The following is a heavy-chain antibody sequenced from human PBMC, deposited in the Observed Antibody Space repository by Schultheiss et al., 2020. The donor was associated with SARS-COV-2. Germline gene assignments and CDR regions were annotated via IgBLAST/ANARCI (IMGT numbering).Heavy chain of an antibody. D-gene: IGHD5-12*01. CDR1: GFTFSSYA. CDR2: ISSNGGST. Sequence: GGSLRLSCSASGFTFSSYAMHWVRQAPGKGLEYVSAISSNGGSTYYADSVKGRFTISRDNSKNTLYLQMNSLRAEDTAVYYCARDDIVATFDYWGQGTLVTVSS. V-gene: IGHV3-64*04. J-gene: IGHJ4*02. CDR3: ARDDIVATFDY.